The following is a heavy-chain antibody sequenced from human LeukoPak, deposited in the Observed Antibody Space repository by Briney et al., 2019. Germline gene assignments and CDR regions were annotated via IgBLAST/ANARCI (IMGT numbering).Heavy chain of an antibody. CDR2: ISWNSGSI. CDR3: AKTPDYGDDYYFDY. Sequence: GRSLRLPCAASGFTFDDYAMHWVRQAPGKGLEWVSGISWNSGSIGYADSVKGRFTISRDNAKNSLYLQMNSLRAEDTALYYCAKTPDYGDDYYFDYWGKGTLVTVS. CDR1: GFTFDDYA. J-gene: IGHJ4*02. D-gene: IGHD4-17*01. V-gene: IGHV3-9*01.